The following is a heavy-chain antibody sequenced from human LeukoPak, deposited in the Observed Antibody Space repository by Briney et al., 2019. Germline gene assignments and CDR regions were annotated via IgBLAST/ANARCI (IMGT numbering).Heavy chain of an antibody. CDR3: ARYKVGELTGDF. CDR1: GYTFTSYG. CDR2: ISAYNGNT. D-gene: IGHD1-7*01. Sequence: GASVKVSCKASGYTFTSYGISWVRQAPGQGLEWMGWISAYNGNTKYSQRFQGRVTITRDTSASTAYMELSSLRSEDTAVYYCARYKVGELTGDFWGQGTLVTVSS. V-gene: IGHV1-18*01. J-gene: IGHJ4*02.